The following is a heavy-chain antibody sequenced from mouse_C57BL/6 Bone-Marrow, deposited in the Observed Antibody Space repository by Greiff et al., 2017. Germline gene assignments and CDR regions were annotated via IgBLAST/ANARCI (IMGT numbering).Heavy chain of an antibody. V-gene: IGHV3-6*01. Sequence: EVKLVESGPGLVKPSQSLSLTCSVTGYSITSGYYWNWIRQFPGNKLEWMGYISYDGSNNYNPSLKNRISITRDTSKNQFFLKLNSVTTEDTATYCCAREPAYWGQGNLVTVSA. J-gene: IGHJ3*01. CDR2: ISYDGSN. CDR3: AREPAY. CDR1: GYSITSGYY.